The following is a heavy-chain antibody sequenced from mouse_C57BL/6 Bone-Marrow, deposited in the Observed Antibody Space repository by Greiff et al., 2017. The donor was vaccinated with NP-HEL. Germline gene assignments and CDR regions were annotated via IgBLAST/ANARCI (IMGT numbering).Heavy chain of an antibody. D-gene: IGHD2-3*01. CDR3: ARGPYDGYFAWFAY. J-gene: IGHJ3*01. CDR2: IDPSDSYT. Sequence: QVQLQQPGAELVRPGPSVKLSCKASGYTFTSYWMHWVKQRPGQGLEWIGVIDPSDSYTNYNQKFKGKATLTVDTSSSTAYMQLSSLTSEDSAVYYCARGPYDGYFAWFAYWGQGTLVTVSA. CDR1: GYTFTSYW. V-gene: IGHV1-59*01.